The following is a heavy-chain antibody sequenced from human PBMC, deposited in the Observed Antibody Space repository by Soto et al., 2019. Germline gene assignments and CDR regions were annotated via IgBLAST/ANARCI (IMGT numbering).Heavy chain of an antibody. Sequence: QVQLQESGPGLVKPSETLSLTCTVSGGSISSYYWSWIRQPPGKGLEWIGYIYYRGSTNYNPSLKIRVPLSVDTSSIQFSLTLSSVSASDTAMFYCALFNWYFDLWGRCTLVTVSS. CDR2: IYYRGST. V-gene: IGHV4-59*01. D-gene: IGHD3-10*02. CDR1: GGSISSYY. J-gene: IGHJ2*01. CDR3: ALFNWYFDL.